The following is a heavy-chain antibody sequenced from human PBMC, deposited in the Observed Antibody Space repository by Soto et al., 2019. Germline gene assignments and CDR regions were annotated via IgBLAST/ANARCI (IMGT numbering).Heavy chain of an antibody. CDR1: GFTFSGYW. V-gene: IGHV3-7*03. D-gene: IGHD5-12*01. CDR3: ARSGSENDF. J-gene: IGHJ4*02. CDR2: IKEDGSEK. Sequence: EVQLVESGGGLVQPGGSLRLSCAASGFTFSGYWMSWVRQAPGKGLEWVANIKEDGSEKNYVDSVRGRFTISRDNAMNSLYLEMNSLIAEDTAVYYCARSGSENDFWGQGTLVTVSS.